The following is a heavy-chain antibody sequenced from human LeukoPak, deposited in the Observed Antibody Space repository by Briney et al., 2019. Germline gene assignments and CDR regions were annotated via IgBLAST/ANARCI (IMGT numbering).Heavy chain of an antibody. V-gene: IGHV1-46*01. D-gene: IGHD3-22*01. CDR2: INPGGGTT. CDR1: GFTFTAYY. J-gene: IGHJ4*02. CDR3: ARDMPRDMYYDSSNFDF. Sequence: GASVKISCKTSGFTFTAYYLHWVRQAPGQGLEWMGIINPGGGTTGYAQKFQGRLTVTRDMSTTTVYMELSGLRSEDTAVYYCARDMPRDMYYDSSNFDFWGQGTLVTVSP.